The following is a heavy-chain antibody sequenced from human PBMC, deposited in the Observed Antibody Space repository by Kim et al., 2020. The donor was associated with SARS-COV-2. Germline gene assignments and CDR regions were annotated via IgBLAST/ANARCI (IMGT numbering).Heavy chain of an antibody. Sequence: GGSLRLSCAASGFTFSSYAMHWVRQAPGKGLEWVAVISYDGSNKYYADSVKGRFTISRDNSKNTLYLQMNSLRAEDTAVYYCARASYIVVVTAIFDYWGQGTLVTVSS. CDR3: ARASYIVVVTAIFDY. D-gene: IGHD2-21*02. V-gene: IGHV3-30-3*01. CDR1: GFTFSSYA. CDR2: ISYDGSNK. J-gene: IGHJ4*02.